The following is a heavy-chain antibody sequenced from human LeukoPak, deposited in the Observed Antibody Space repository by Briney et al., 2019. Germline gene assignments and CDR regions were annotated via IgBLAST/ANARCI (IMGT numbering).Heavy chain of an antibody. V-gene: IGHV3-23*01. CDR1: GFTFSSYG. CDR3: ARDDLAAAGNDY. D-gene: IGHD6-13*01. CDR2: ISGSGGST. J-gene: IGHJ4*02. Sequence: GGSLRLSCAASGFTFSSYGMSWVRQAPGKGLEWVSAISGSGGSTYYADSVKGRFTISRDNSKNTLYLQMNSLRAEDTAVYYCARDDLAAAGNDYWGQGTLVTVSS.